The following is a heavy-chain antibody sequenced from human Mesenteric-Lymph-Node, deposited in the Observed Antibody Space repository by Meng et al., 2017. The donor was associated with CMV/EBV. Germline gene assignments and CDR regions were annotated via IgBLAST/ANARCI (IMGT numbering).Heavy chain of an antibody. CDR2: IYSGGNT. CDR1: GFTVSNNY. J-gene: IGHJ4*02. Sequence: GGSLRLSCAASGFTVSNNYMNWVRQAPGKGLEWVSVIYSGGNTYYADSVKGRFTISRDNAKNSLYLQMNSLRAEDTAVYYCTRGCSSTSCYDYWGQGTLVTVSS. D-gene: IGHD2-2*01. CDR3: TRGCSSTSCYDY. V-gene: IGHV3-66*01.